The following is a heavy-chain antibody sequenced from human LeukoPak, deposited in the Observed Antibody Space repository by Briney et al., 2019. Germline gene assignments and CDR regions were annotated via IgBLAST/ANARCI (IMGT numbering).Heavy chain of an antibody. Sequence: SETLSLTCTVSHGSISSYYWSWIRQHPGPGLERPAYFHDSANTNYNPSLMSRVTTSVDASKNQFSLKLSSVTAADTAVYYCARGRITIFGVVTPHFDYWGQGNLVTVSS. CDR2: FHDSANT. CDR1: HGSISSYY. D-gene: IGHD3-3*01. J-gene: IGHJ4*02. CDR3: ARGRITIFGVVTPHFDY. V-gene: IGHV4-59*01.